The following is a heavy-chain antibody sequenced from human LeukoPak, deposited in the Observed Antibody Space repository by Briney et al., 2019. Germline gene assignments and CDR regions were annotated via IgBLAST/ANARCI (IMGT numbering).Heavy chain of an antibody. CDR2: IYPGESDT. V-gene: IGHV5-51*01. J-gene: IGHJ4*02. CDR3: ARNRGDNTFDY. Sequence: GESLKISCKGSGYSFSSYWIGWVRQMPGKGLGWMGFIYPGESDTRYSTSFQGQVTISADKSISTAYLQWRSVKASDTAMYYCARNRGDNTFDYWGQGILVTVSS. D-gene: IGHD3-10*01. CDR1: GYSFSSYW.